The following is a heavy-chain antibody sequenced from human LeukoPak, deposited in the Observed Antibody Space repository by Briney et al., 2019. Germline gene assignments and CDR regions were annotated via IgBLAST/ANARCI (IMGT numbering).Heavy chain of an antibody. CDR2: INSDGSSA. V-gene: IGHV3-74*01. CDR3: AREGGVGPTAPPDYYSYQNDV. Sequence: PGGSLRLSCAASGFTFSSYWMHWVRQAPGKGLVWVSGINSDGSSAIYADSVKGRFTISRDNAKNTLDLQMNSLRAEDTAVYYCAREGGVGPTAPPDYYSYQNDVWGRGTTVTVSS. CDR1: GFTFSSYW. J-gene: IGHJ6*03. D-gene: IGHD1-26*01.